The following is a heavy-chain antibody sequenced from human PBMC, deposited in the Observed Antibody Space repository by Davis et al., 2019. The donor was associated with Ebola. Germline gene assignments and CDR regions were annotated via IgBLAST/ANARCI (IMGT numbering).Heavy chain of an antibody. CDR2: ISGSGGST. CDR1: GLSFTNAW. D-gene: IGHD4-17*01. CDR3: ARHDYGDSHFDY. Sequence: GESLKISCAASGLSFTNAWMSWVRQAPGKGLEWVSAISGSGGSTYYADSVKGRFTISKDNSKNTLYLQMNSLRAEDTAVYYCARHDYGDSHFDYWGQGTLVTVSS. J-gene: IGHJ4*02. V-gene: IGHV3-23*01.